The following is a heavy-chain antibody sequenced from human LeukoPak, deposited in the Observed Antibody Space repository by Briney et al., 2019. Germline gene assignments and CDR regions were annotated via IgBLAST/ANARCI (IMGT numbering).Heavy chain of an antibody. CDR3: ASRPNYDILTGYYNHGYYFDY. CDR1: GFTVSSNY. J-gene: IGHJ4*02. D-gene: IGHD3-9*01. CDR2: IYSGGST. V-gene: IGHV3-66*01. Sequence: GGSLRLSCAASGFTVSSNYMSWVRQAPGKGLEWVSVIYSGGSTYYADSVKGRFTISRDNSKNTLYLQMNSLRAEDTAVFYCASRPNYDILTGYYNHGYYFDYWGQGTLVTVSS.